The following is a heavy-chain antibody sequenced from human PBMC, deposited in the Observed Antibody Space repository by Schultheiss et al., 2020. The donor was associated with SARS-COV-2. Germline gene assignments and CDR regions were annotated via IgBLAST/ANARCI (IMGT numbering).Heavy chain of an antibody. CDR2: LYASGGT. CDR3: ARQGLLWFGELDAFDI. V-gene: IGHV4-4*07. Sequence: SETLSLTCTVSGGSISSYYWSWIRQPAGKGLEWIGLLYASGGTNYNPSLKSRVTISVDTSKNQFSLKLSSVTAADTAVYYCARQGLLWFGELDAFDIWGQGTMVTVSS. D-gene: IGHD3-10*01. J-gene: IGHJ3*02. CDR1: GGSISSYY.